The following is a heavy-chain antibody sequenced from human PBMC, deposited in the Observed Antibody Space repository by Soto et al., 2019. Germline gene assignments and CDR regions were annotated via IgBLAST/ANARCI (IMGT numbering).Heavy chain of an antibody. CDR2: INHDGTTT. V-gene: IGHV3-74*01. CDR3: VREVCVFDGCFSRGWFEP. D-gene: IGHD3-9*01. CDR1: GFTFRPYW. Sequence: LVQSGGGSVQPGGSLRLSCVGSGFTFRPYWMHWVRQRPGRGLEWVSLINHDGTTTIYADPVRGRFSISRDNDRSTVYLQRNSLTAEDTAVYYCVREVCVFDGCFSRGWFEPWGQGTLVTVSS. J-gene: IGHJ5*02.